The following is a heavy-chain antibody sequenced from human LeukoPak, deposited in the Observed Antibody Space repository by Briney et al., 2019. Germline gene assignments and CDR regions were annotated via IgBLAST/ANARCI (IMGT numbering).Heavy chain of an antibody. D-gene: IGHD2-2*01. J-gene: IGHJ6*02. Sequence: GGSLRLSCAASGFTFSDYYMSWIRQAPGKGLEWVSYISSSGSTIYYADSVKGRFTISRDNAKNSLYLQMNSLRAEDTAVYYCATPGGRYQLPRGNYYGMDVWGQGTTVTVSS. CDR3: ATPGGRYQLPRGNYYGMDV. CDR2: ISSSGSTI. CDR1: GFTFSDYY. V-gene: IGHV3-11*01.